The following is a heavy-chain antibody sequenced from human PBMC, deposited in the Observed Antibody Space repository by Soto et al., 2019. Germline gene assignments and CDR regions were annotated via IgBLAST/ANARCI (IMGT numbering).Heavy chain of an antibody. V-gene: IGHV3-48*03. D-gene: IGHD5-18*01. Sequence: GSLRLSCAASGFTFSSYEMNWVRQAPGKGLEWVSYISSSGSTIYYADSVKGRFTISRDNAKNILYLQMNSLRAEDTAVYYCAKGSTDTGGYYYYSMDVWGQGTAVTVSS. J-gene: IGHJ6*02. CDR2: ISSSGSTI. CDR3: AKGSTDTGGYYYYSMDV. CDR1: GFTFSSYE.